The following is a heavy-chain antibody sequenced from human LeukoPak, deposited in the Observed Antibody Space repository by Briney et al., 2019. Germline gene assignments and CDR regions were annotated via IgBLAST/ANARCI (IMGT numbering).Heavy chain of an antibody. Sequence: SVKVSCKASGGTFSSYTISWVRQAPGQGLEWMGRIIPILGIANYAQKFQGRVTITADKSTSTAYMELSSLRSEDTAVYYCATPSGGGSYDHWFDPWGQGTLVTVSS. J-gene: IGHJ5*02. D-gene: IGHD2-15*01. CDR2: IIPILGIA. CDR3: ATPSGGGSYDHWFDP. V-gene: IGHV1-69*02. CDR1: GGTFSSYT.